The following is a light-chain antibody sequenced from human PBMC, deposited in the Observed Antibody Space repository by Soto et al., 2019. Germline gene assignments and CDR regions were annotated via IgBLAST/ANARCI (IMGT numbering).Light chain of an antibody. CDR2: DNN. CDR3: GTWDSSLSVWV. Sequence: QSVLTQPPSVSAAPGRTVTISCSGSSSNIGNNYVSWYQQFPGTAPQLLIYDNNKRPSGIPDRFSGSKSGTSATLGITGLQTGDEADYYCGTWDSSLSVWVFGGGTKLTVL. V-gene: IGLV1-51*01. CDR1: SSNIGNNY. J-gene: IGLJ3*02.